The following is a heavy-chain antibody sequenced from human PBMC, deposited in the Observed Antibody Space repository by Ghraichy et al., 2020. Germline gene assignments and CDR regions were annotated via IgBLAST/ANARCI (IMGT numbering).Heavy chain of an antibody. J-gene: IGHJ4*02. Sequence: GRSLRLSCAASGFTFSSSSMNWVRQAPGKGLEWVLDIGSYSTTIYYADSVKGRFTISRDNAKTSLYLQMNSLRAEDTAVYYCARGGHYYDSSGNRYYFDYWGQGTLVPVSS. V-gene: IGHV3-48*01. CDR2: IGSYSTTI. CDR3: ARGGHYYDSSGNRYYFDY. D-gene: IGHD3-22*01. CDR1: GFTFSSSS.